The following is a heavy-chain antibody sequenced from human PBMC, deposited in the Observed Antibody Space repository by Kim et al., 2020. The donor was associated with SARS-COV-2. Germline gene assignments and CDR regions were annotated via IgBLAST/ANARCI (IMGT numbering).Heavy chain of an antibody. J-gene: IGHJ4*02. CDR3: ARHGNRIAAAGSFDY. D-gene: IGHD6-13*01. Sequence: PSLKSRVTISVDTSKNQFSLKLSSGTAADTAVYYCARHGNRIAAAGSFDYWGQGTLVTVSS. V-gene: IGHV4-39*01.